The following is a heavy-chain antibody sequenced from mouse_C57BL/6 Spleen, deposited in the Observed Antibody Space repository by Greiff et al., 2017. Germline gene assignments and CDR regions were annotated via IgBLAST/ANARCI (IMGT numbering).Heavy chain of an antibody. Sequence: VQLQESGPELVKPGASVKISCKASGYAFSSSWMNWVKQRPGKGLEWIGRIYPGDGDTNYNGKFKGKATLTADKSSSTAYMQLSSLTSEDSAVYVCARLDWDAFAYWGQGTLVTVSA. D-gene: IGHD4-1*01. CDR1: GYAFSSSW. V-gene: IGHV1-82*01. J-gene: IGHJ3*01. CDR2: IYPGDGDT. CDR3: ARLDWDAFAY.